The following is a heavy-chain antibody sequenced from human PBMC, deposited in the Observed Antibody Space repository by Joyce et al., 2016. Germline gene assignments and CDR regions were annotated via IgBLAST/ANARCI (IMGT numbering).Heavy chain of an antibody. CDR3: ARRPYNVHTPLGSDWYFDL. CDR2: VYLHGIT. Sequence: QVQLQESGPGLVKPSETLSLTCGVSGLSFDLHSFWGWIRQAPGKGLEWIGNVYLHGITHYSPALKRRVTISRDTSKNQFALNLNSLTAADTAVYFCARRPYNVHTPLGSDWYFDLWGRGTLVTVSS. CDR1: GLSFDLHSF. V-gene: IGHV4-38-2*01. D-gene: IGHD5-18*01. J-gene: IGHJ2*01.